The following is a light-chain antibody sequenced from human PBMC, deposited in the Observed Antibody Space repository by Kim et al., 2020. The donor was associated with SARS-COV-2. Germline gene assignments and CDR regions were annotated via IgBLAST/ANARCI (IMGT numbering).Light chain of an antibody. V-gene: IGLV3-19*01. CDR1: SLSTSF. Sequence: SSELTQDPVVSVALGQTVRITCQGDSLSTSFANWYQQKPGQAPLLVIYGKNSRPSGIPDRFSGSISGNTVSLTIAGAQAGDEAVYYCNSRANSGVHLFGG. CDR3: NSRANSGVHL. J-gene: IGLJ2*01. CDR2: GKN.